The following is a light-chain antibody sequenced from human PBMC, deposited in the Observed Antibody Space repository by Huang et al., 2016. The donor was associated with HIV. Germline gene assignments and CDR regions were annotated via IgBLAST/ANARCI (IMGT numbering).Light chain of an antibody. J-gene: IGKJ1*01. Sequence: EIVMTQSPATLSVSPGERATLSCRASQRVNSNVAWYQQKPGQAPRLLIYGASTRATGIPARFSGSGSGTEFTLTISSLQSEDFAVYYCQQYNNWPRTFGQGTKVEIK. CDR1: QRVNSN. CDR2: GAS. V-gene: IGKV3-15*01. CDR3: QQYNNWPRT.